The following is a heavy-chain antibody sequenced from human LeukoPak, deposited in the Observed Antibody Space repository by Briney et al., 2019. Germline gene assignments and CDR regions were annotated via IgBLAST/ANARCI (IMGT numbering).Heavy chain of an antibody. Sequence: GGSLRLSCAASGFTFITYCMHWVRQAAGKGLDGVAFIQYDGNNKYYADSVKGQFTISRDNSKNTLYLQMNSLTTNDTAVYYCAKPPHNTGYYDCWGQGTLVTVSS. CDR2: IQYDGNNK. V-gene: IGHV3-30*02. J-gene: IGHJ4*02. D-gene: IGHD3-22*01. CDR1: GFTFITYC. CDR3: AKPPHNTGYYDC.